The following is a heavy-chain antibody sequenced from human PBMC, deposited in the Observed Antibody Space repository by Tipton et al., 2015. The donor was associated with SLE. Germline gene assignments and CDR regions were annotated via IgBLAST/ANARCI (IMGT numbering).Heavy chain of an antibody. J-gene: IGHJ3*02. Sequence: SLRLSCVASGFTFSSYEMNWVRQAPGKGLEWLSYISSSGDTIYHADSVKGRFTISRDNAKNSLYLQLKSLRGEDTAVYYCARDEGYSDYMFWESMSAFDIWGQGTMVTVSS. CDR3: ARDEGYSDYMFWESMSAFDI. CDR2: ISSSGDTI. CDR1: GFTFSSYE. D-gene: IGHD4-11*01. V-gene: IGHV3-48*03.